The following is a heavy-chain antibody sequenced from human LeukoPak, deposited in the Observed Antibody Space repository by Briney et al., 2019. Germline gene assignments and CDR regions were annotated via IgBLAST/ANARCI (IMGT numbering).Heavy chain of an antibody. CDR1: GFTFSKAW. D-gene: IGHD3-10*01. Sequence: GGSLRLSRAASGFTFSKAWMSWVRQAPGKGLEWVGRIKSKTGGGTTDYAAPVKGRFAISRDDSKNTLYLQINSLKTEDTAVYYCTTIALRGGHYFDYWGQGTLVTVSS. CDR3: TTIALRGGHYFDY. V-gene: IGHV3-15*01. CDR2: IKSKTGGGTT. J-gene: IGHJ4*02.